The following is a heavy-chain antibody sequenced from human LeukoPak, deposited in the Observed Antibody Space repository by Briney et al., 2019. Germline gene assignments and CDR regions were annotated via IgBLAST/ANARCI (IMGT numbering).Heavy chain of an antibody. CDR2: ISAYNGNI. Sequence: GASVKVSCKASGYTFTSYGISWVRQAPGQGLQWMGWISAYNGNINYAQKFQGRVTMTTDTSASTAYMELRSLRSDDTAVYYCARTSGDSSSWYVPFDYWGRGTLVTVSS. CDR1: GYTFTSYG. CDR3: ARTSGDSSSWYVPFDY. D-gene: IGHD6-13*01. V-gene: IGHV1-18*01. J-gene: IGHJ4*02.